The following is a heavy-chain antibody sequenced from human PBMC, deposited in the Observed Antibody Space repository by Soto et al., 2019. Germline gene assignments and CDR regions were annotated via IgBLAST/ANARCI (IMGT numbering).Heavy chain of an antibody. CDR1: GGTFRRYT. V-gene: IGHV1-69*13. D-gene: IGHD3-22*01. J-gene: IGHJ4*02. CDR2: ITPMFGTP. CDR3: ARDGTLYDSRAYYYLY. Sequence: SVKVSCKASGGTFRRYTITWVRQAPGQGLEWMGGITPMFGTPNYAQKFRGRVTITADESTSTAYMELSSLRSEDTAMYFCARDGTLYDSRAYYYLYWGQGTLVTVSS.